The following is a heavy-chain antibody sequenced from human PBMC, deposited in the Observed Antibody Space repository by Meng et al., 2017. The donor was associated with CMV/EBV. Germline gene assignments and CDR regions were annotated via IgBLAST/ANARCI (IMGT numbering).Heavy chain of an antibody. Sequence: TCAVSGVSIGRNLRCSWDRQPPEKGLEWIGRISYSRDTKYNPSLQNRATISSDTTTNRFSLRLNSVTAADTGVYFCARSPGFWSLDYWGRGTLVTVSS. V-gene: IGHV4-4*01. D-gene: IGHD2-8*02. CDR3: ARSPGFWSLDY. CDR2: ISYSRDT. CDR1: GVSIGRNLR. J-gene: IGHJ4*02.